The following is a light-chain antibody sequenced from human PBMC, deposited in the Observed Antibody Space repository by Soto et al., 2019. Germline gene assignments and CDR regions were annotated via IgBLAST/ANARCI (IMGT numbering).Light chain of an antibody. CDR1: QSVSSY. V-gene: IGKV3-11*01. CDR2: DAS. Sequence: EIVLKQSPATLSSSPGERATLSCRASQSVSSYLAWYQQKPGQAPRLLIYDASDRATGIPARFSGSGSGTDFTLTISSLEPEDFAVYYCQQRINWPRTFGQGTKVEIK. J-gene: IGKJ1*01. CDR3: QQRINWPRT.